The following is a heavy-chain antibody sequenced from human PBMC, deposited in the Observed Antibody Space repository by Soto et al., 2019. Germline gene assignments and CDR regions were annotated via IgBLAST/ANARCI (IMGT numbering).Heavy chain of an antibody. CDR2: VYYSGST. J-gene: IGHJ5*02. Sequence: PSETLSLTCTVSGGSISNYYWTWVRQPPGKGLEWIGYVYYSGSTNYNHSLESRVTISIDASKNQFSLKMKSVTAADTAVYYCVRDYLLTGFDPWGQGALVTVSS. CDR1: GGSISNYY. D-gene: IGHD3-9*01. CDR3: VRDYLLTGFDP. V-gene: IGHV4-59*01.